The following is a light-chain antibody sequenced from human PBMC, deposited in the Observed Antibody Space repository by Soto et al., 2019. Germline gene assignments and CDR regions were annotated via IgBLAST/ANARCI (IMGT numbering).Light chain of an antibody. CDR3: ATWDDNLDGGV. Sequence: QSVLTQPPSASGTPGQRVTISCSGSSSNIGSNSVNWYQQLPGAAPKLLIYNNYQRPSGVPARFSGSKSGTSASLAFSGLQSEDEADYYCATWDDNLDGGVFGGGTKLTVL. J-gene: IGLJ3*02. V-gene: IGLV1-44*01. CDR1: SSNIGSNS. CDR2: NNY.